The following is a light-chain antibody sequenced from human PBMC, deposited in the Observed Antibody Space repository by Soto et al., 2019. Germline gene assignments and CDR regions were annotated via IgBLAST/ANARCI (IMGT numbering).Light chain of an antibody. CDR2: AGS. V-gene: IGKV1-39*01. CDR1: QSVNKY. Sequence: DIQMTQSPSSLSASVGDRVTITCRASQSVNKYLNWYQQKPGKAPRLLIYAGSTLHSGVPSRFSGSGSGTDFTFTISILQPEDFATYYCQQSYSTPGTFGQGTKVEVK. J-gene: IGKJ1*01. CDR3: QQSYSTPGT.